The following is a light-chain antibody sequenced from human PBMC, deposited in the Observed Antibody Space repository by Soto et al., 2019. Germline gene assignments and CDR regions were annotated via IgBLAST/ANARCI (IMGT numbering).Light chain of an antibody. CDR3: QQYYSYGRCT. CDR2: AAS. Sequence: DIPMTQSPSSLSASVGDRVTITCRASQNINSYLNWYQQKPGKAPKLLIYAASTSQSGVPSRFSGSGSGTDFTLTISCLQSEDFATYYCQQYYSYGRCTFGPGTKVDIK. V-gene: IGKV1-39*01. CDR1: QNINSY. J-gene: IGKJ3*01.